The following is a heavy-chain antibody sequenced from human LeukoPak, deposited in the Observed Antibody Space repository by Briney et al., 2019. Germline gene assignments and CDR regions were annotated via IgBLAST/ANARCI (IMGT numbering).Heavy chain of an antibody. D-gene: IGHD6-6*01. CDR1: GFTVSSNY. V-gene: IGHV3-9*01. CDR2: ISWNSGSI. J-gene: IGHJ6*03. CDR3: ARESAQIIAARHDYYYMDV. Sequence: PGGSLRLSCAASGFTVSSNYMSWVRQAPGKGLEWVSGISWNSGSIGYADSVKGRFTISRDNAKNSLYLQMNSLRTEDTALYYCARESAQIIAARHDYYYMDVWGKGTTVTVSS.